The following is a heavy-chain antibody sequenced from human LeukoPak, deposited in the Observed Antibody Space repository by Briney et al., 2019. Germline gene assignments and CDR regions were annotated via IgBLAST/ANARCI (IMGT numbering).Heavy chain of an antibody. V-gene: IGHV3-30-3*01. Sequence: GSLRLSCAASGFTFSSYAMHWVRQAPGKGLEWVAVISYDGSNKYYADSVKGRFTISRDNSKNTLYLQMNSLRAEDTAVYYCARAPDYDFWSGYYTGYYYYGIDVWGQGTTVTVSS. CDR3: ARAPDYDFWSGYYTGYYYYGIDV. J-gene: IGHJ6*02. CDR2: ISYDGSNK. CDR1: GFTFSSYA. D-gene: IGHD3-3*01.